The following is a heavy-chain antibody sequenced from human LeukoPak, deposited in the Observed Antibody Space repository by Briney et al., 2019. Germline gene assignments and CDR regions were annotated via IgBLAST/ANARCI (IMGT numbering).Heavy chain of an antibody. CDR3: ARGRIAAAGTLFDY. D-gene: IGHD6-13*01. V-gene: IGHV3-30*01. CDR1: GFTFSSYA. CDR2: ISYDGSNK. Sequence: GGSLRLSCAASGFTFSSYAMHWVRQAPGKGLEWVAVISYDGSNKYYADSVKGRFTISRDNSKNTLYLQMNSLRAEDTAVYYCARGRIAAAGTLFDYWGQGTLVTDSS. J-gene: IGHJ4*02.